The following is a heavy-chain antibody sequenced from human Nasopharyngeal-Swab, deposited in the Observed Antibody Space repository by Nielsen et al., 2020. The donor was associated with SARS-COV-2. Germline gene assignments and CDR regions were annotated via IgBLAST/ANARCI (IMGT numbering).Heavy chain of an antibody. J-gene: IGHJ6*02. D-gene: IGHD4-17*01. CDR3: ARDGAFSSYYGPPFYYYSGMDV. V-gene: IGHV3-7*01. Sequence: GESLKISCAASGFTFSSYWMSWVRQAPGKGLEWVANIKQDGSEKYYVDSVKGRFTISRDNAKNSLYLQMNSLRAEDTAVYYCARDGAFSSYYGPPFYYYSGMDVWGQGTTVTVSS. CDR1: GFTFSSYW. CDR2: IKQDGSEK.